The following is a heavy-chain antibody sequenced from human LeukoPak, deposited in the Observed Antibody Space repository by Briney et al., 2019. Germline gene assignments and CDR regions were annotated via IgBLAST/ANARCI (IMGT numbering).Heavy chain of an antibody. CDR1: GFNFNTYR. V-gene: IGHV3-48*01. CDR3: VRVKGSYFDY. CDR2: ISSSGSAI. J-gene: IGHJ4*02. Sequence: GGSLRLSCAASGFNFNTYRMNWVRQAPGKGLEWVSYISSSGSAIYYVDSVKGRFTVSRDNAKNSLFLQMNSPRAEDTAVYYCVRVKGSYFDYWGQGALVTVSS. D-gene: IGHD2-15*01.